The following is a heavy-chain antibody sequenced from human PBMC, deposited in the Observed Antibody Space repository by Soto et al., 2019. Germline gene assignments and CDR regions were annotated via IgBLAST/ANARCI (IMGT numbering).Heavy chain of an antibody. Sequence: QLQLQESGPGLVKPSETLSLTCTVSGGSISSSSYYWGWIRQPPGKGLEWIGSIYYSGSTYYNPSLKSRVTISVDTSKNQFSLKLGSVTAADTAVYYCARQCIVVVVAATSWFDPWGQGTLVTVSS. J-gene: IGHJ5*02. CDR3: ARQCIVVVVAATSWFDP. D-gene: IGHD2-15*01. CDR2: IYYSGST. CDR1: GGSISSSSYY. V-gene: IGHV4-39*01.